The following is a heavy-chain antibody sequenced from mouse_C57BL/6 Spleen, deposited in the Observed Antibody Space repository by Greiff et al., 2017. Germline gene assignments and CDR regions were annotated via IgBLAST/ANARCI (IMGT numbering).Heavy chain of an antibody. CDR2: INPNNGGT. J-gene: IGHJ3*01. Sequence: EVQLQQSGPELVKPGASVKIPCKASGYTFTDYNMDWVKQSHGKSLEWIGDINPNNGGTNYNQKFKGRATLTVDKSSSTAYMELRSLTTEDTAVYYCARGNCSNPFAYWGQGTLVTVSA. D-gene: IGHD2-5*01. V-gene: IGHV1-18*01. CDR1: GYTFTDYN. CDR3: ARGNCSNPFAY.